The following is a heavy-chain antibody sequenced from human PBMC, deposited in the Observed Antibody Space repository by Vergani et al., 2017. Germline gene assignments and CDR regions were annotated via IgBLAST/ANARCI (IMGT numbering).Heavy chain of an antibody. CDR2: INHSGST. CDR1: GGSFSSYY. Sequence: QVQLQQWGAGLLKPSETLSLTCAVYGGSFSSYYWSWIRQPPGKGLEWIGEINHSGSTNYNPSLKSRVSISVDMSKSQFSLNLSSVTAADTAVYYCARAYGDYLKTIDYWGQGTLVTVSS. J-gene: IGHJ4*02. D-gene: IGHD4-17*01. V-gene: IGHV4-34*01. CDR3: ARAYGDYLKTIDY.